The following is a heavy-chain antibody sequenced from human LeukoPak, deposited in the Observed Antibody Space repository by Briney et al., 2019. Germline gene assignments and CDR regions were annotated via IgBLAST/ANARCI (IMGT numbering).Heavy chain of an antibody. J-gene: IGHJ5*02. CDR1: GYTFTDYY. Sequence: ASVKVSCKASGYTFTDYYMHWVRQAPGQGLEWMGWIHPNSGSTNYAQKFQGRVTMTRDTSISTAFMELSRLRSDDTAVYYCARDGCSGGTCYSLVWFDPWGQGTVVTVSS. D-gene: IGHD2-15*01. CDR3: ARDGCSGGTCYSLVWFDP. V-gene: IGHV1-2*02. CDR2: IHPNSGST.